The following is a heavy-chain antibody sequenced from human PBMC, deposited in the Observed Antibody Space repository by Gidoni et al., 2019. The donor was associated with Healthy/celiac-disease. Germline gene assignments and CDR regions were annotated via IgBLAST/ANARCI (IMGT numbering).Heavy chain of an antibody. CDR3: AKDRMIVVARGAFDI. CDR1: GFTFSSYG. D-gene: IGHD3-22*01. V-gene: IGHV3-30*18. Sequence: QVQLVESGGGVVQPGRSLRLSCAASGFTFSSYGMHWVRQAPGKGLEWVAVISYDGSNKDYADSVKGRFTISRDNSKNTLYLQMNSLRAEDTAVYYCAKDRMIVVARGAFDIWGQGTMVTVSS. CDR2: ISYDGSNK. J-gene: IGHJ3*02.